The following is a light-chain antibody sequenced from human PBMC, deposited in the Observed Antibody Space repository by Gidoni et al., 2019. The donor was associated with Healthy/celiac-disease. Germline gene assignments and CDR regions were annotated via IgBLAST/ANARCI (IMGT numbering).Light chain of an antibody. CDR1: QSVSSSY. CDR2: GAS. Sequence: EIVLTQSPGTLSLSPGERATLYCSASQSVSSSYLAWYQQKPGQAPRLLSYGASSRATGIPDRFSGSGSGTDFTLTISRLEPEDFAVYYCQQYGSSPETFXXXTKVEIK. V-gene: IGKV3-20*01. J-gene: IGKJ1*01. CDR3: QQYGSSPET.